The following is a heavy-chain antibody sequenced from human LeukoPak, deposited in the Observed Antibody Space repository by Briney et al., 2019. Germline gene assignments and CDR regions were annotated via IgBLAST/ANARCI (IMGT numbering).Heavy chain of an antibody. CDR1: GGSISSGDYY. CDR3: ARVVDYASPGFDY. V-gene: IGHV4-30-4*08. Sequence: TSQTLSLTCTVSGGSISSGDYYWSWIRQPPGKGLEWIGYIYYSGSTHYNPSLKSRVTITVDTSKNQFSLKLSSVTAADTAVYYCARVVDYASPGFDYWGQGTLVTVSS. J-gene: IGHJ4*02. CDR2: IYYSGST. D-gene: IGHD2-2*01.